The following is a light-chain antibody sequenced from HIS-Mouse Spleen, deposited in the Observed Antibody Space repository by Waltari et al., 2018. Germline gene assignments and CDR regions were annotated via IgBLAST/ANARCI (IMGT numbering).Light chain of an antibody. CDR3: NSRDSSGNHLV. J-gene: IGLJ3*02. Sequence: SSELTQAPAVSVALGQTVRITCQGDSLSSYYASWYQQKPGQAPVLVIYGKNNRPSGIPDRFSGSSSGNTASLTITGAQAEDEADYYCNSRDSSGNHLVFGGGTKLTVL. CDR1: SLSSYY. V-gene: IGLV3-19*01. CDR2: GKN.